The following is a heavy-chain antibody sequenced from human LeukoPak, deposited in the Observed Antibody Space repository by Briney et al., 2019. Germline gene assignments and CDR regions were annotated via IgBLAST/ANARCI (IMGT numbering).Heavy chain of an antibody. V-gene: IGHV4-61*02. CDR1: GGSISSGSYY. CDR2: IYTSGST. CDR3: ARGMSY. J-gene: IGHJ4*02. Sequence: SETLSLTCAVSGGSISSGSYYWSWIRQPAGKGLEWIGRIYTSGSTNYNPSLKSRVTISVDTSKHQFSLKLSSVTAADTAVYYCARGMSYWGQGTLVTVSS.